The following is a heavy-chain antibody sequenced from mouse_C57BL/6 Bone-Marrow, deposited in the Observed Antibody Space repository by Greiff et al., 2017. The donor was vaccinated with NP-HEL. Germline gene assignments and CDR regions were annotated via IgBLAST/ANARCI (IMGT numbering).Heavy chain of an antibody. CDR3: AIYYGNFFDY. J-gene: IGHJ2*01. Sequence: VHVKQSGPELVKPGASVKISCKASGYSFTDYNMNWVKQSNGKSLEWIGVINPNYGTTSYNQKFKGKATLTVDQSSSTAYMQLNSLTSEDSAVYYCAIYYGNFFDYWGQGTTLTVSS. CDR2: INPNYGTT. CDR1: GYSFTDYN. D-gene: IGHD2-1*01. V-gene: IGHV1-39*01.